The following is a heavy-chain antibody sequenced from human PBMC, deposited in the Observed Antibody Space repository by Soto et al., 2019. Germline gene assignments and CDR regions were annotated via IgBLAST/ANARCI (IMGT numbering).Heavy chain of an antibody. D-gene: IGHD5-12*01. Sequence: GGSMRLSCAASGFTFSGSAMHWVRQASGKGLEWVGRIRSKTNSYATAYAASVKGRFTISRDDSKNTAYLQMNSLKTEDTAVYYCTASGSDAFVEYWGQGTLVTVPS. CDR3: TASGSDAFVEY. J-gene: IGHJ4*02. CDR2: IRSKTNSYAT. V-gene: IGHV3-73*01. CDR1: GFTFSGSA.